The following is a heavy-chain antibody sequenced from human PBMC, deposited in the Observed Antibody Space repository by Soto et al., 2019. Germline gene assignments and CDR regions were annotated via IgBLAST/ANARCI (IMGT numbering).Heavy chain of an antibody. CDR2: INHSGST. Sequence: QVQLQQWGAGLLKPSETLSLTCAVYGGSFSGYYWSWIRQPPGKGLEWIGEINHSGSTNYNPSLKSRVTISVDTSKNQFSLKLSSVTAADTAVYYCARRKLRYFDWLSLYFDYWGQGTLVTVSS. CDR3: ARRKLRYFDWLSLYFDY. V-gene: IGHV4-34*01. CDR1: GGSFSGYY. J-gene: IGHJ4*02. D-gene: IGHD3-9*01.